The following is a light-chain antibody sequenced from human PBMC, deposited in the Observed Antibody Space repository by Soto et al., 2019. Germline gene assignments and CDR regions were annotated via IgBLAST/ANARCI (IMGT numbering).Light chain of an antibody. J-gene: IGKJ5*01. CDR3: QQRYNWPST. V-gene: IGKV3-11*02. CDR2: ADS. CDR1: QSISGY. Sequence: EIVLTQSPATLSLSPGERATLSCRASQSISGYFGWYQQKPGQAPRLLIYADSNRATGIPARFSGSGSGRDFTLTISSLEPEDFSVYYCQQRYNWPSTFGQGTRLEIK.